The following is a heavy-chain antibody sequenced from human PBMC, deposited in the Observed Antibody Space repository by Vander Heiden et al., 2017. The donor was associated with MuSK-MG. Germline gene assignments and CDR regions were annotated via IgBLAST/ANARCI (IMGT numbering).Heavy chain of an antibody. V-gene: IGHV4-59*01. CDR1: GGSISSYY. CDR3: ARWGGNYYDSSGYYPY. CDR2: IYYSGST. J-gene: IGHJ4*02. Sequence: QVQLQESGPGLVKPSETLSLTCTVPGGSISSYYWSWIRQPPGKGLEWIGYIYYSGSTNYNPSLKSRVTISVDTSKNQFSLKLSSVTAADTAVYYCARWGGNYYDSSGYYPYWGQGTLVTVS. D-gene: IGHD3-22*01.